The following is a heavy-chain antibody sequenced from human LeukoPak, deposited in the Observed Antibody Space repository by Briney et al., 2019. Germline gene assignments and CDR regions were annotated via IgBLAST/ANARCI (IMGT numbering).Heavy chain of an antibody. V-gene: IGHV1-24*01. J-gene: IGHJ5*02. CDR1: GYSLSELS. CDR2: YKPEEGET. Sequence: ASVKVSCKVSGYSLSELSIHWVRQTPGKGLEWMGGYKPEEGETIYAANFQGRVTMTEDPSTDTANMVLSNLRFDDTATYYCATHRPAGGFDPWGQGTLVTVSS. D-gene: IGHD3-10*01. CDR3: ATHRPAGGFDP.